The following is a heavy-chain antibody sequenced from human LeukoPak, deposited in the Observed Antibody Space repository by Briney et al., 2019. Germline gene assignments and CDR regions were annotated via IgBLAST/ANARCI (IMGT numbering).Heavy chain of an antibody. CDR1: GGSISSGDYY. Sequence: KASETLSLTCTVSGGSISSGDYYWSWIRQPPGKGLEWIGYIYYSGSTFYNPSLKSRVTISVDTSKNQFSLKLSSVTAADTAVYYCARAVGGGALRDYWGQGTLVTVSS. CDR3: ARAVGGGALRDY. D-gene: IGHD2-15*01. J-gene: IGHJ4*02. CDR2: IYYSGST. V-gene: IGHV4-30-4*08.